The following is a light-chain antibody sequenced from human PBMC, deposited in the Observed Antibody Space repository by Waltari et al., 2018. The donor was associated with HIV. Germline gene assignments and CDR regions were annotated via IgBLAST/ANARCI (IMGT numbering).Light chain of an antibody. V-gene: IGLV1-44*01. CDR2: TND. J-gene: IGLJ2*01. CDR1: SSNAGTKT. Sequence: QSVLTQSPSTSGTPGQRVTISCSGSSSNAGTKTVNWYQQVPGTAPKLLIHTNDQRPSGVPDRFSASKSGASASLAISGLRSEDEADYYCAAWDASLNAPVFGGGTKLTVL. CDR3: AAWDASLNAPV.